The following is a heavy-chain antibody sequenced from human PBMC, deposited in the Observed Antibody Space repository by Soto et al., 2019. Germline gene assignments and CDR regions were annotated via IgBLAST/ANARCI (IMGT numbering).Heavy chain of an antibody. D-gene: IGHD3-10*01. V-gene: IGHV1-3*01. CDR1: GYTFTSYA. CDR3: ARDRTMASGRNWFDP. J-gene: IGHJ5*02. Sequence: ASVKVSCKASGYTFTSYAMHWARQAPGQRLEWMGWINAGNGNTKYSQKFQGRVTITRDTSARTAYMELSSLRSEDTAVYYCARDRTMASGRNWFDPWGQGTLVTVSS. CDR2: INAGNGNT.